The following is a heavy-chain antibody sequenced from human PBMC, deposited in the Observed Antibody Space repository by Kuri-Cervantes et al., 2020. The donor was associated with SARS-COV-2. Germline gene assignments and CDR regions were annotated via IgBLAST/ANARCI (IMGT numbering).Heavy chain of an antibody. D-gene: IGHD3-16*01. J-gene: IGHJ6*03. Sequence: GSLRLSCAVYGGSFSGYYWSWIRQPPGKGLEWIGEINHSGSTNYNPSLKSRVTISVDTSKNQFSLKLSSVTAADTAVYYCARGRVWNYYYDYYMDVWGKGTTVTVSS. V-gene: IGHV4-34*01. CDR1: GGSFSGYY. CDR3: ARGRVWNYYYDYYMDV. CDR2: INHSGST.